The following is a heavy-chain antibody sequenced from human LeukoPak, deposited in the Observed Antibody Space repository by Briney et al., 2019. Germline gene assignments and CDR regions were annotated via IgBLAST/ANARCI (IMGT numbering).Heavy chain of an antibody. CDR3: ARDLWLGERGLFFFEY. Sequence: GGSLRLSRAASGFTFRRHWMSWVRQAPGKGLEWVANMRDDGSEEFYVNSVKGRFTISRDNAKNSLYLQMDSLRAEDTAVYYCARDLWLGERGLFFFEYWGQGALVTVAS. CDR1: GFTFRRHW. D-gene: IGHD3-22*01. J-gene: IGHJ4*02. CDR2: MRDDGSEE. V-gene: IGHV3-7*01.